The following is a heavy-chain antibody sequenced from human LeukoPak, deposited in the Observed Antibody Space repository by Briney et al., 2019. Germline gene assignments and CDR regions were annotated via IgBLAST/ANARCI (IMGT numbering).Heavy chain of an antibody. D-gene: IGHD3-3*01. Sequence: ASVKVSCKASGYTFTDYHIHWVRQAPGQGPEWMGWINPNTGGTNYAQKFQGRVAMTRDTSITTAYMDLSRLRSDDTAVYYCARDIRPRVESFDYWGQGTLVSVSS. J-gene: IGHJ4*02. CDR3: ARDIRPRVESFDY. CDR2: INPNTGGT. CDR1: GYTFTDYH. V-gene: IGHV1-2*02.